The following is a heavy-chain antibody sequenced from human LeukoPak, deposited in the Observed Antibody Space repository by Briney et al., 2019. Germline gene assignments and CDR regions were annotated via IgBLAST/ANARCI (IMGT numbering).Heavy chain of an antibody. J-gene: IGHJ4*02. CDR1: GYTFTGYY. CDR2: INPNSGGT. Sequence: ASVKVSCKASGYTFTGYYMHWVRQAPGQGLEWMGWINPNSGGTNYAQKFQGRVTMTRDTSTSTVYMELNSLRSEDTAVYYCARGADVTGTTGVFDYWGQGTLVTVSS. CDR3: ARGADVTGTTGVFDY. D-gene: IGHD1-7*01. V-gene: IGHV1-2*02.